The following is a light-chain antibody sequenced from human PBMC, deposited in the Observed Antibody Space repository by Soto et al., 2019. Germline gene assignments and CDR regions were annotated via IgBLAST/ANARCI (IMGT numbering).Light chain of an antibody. Sequence: EIVLTQAPGTLSLSPGERATLSCRASQSVSNNYLAWYQQKPGQAPRLLIYGASNRATGIPDRFSGSGSGTDFTLTISRLEPEDFALYYCQQYVSSPWAFGQGTKVE. V-gene: IGKV3-20*01. J-gene: IGKJ1*01. CDR2: GAS. CDR1: QSVSNNY. CDR3: QQYVSSPWA.